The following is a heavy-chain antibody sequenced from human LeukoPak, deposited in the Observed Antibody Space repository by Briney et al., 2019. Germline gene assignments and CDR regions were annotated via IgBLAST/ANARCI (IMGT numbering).Heavy chain of an antibody. CDR2: IYYSGST. J-gene: IGHJ2*01. D-gene: IGHD3-22*01. CDR3: ARHGIVVVTTSYWYFDL. V-gene: IGHV4-59*08. Sequence: PSETLSLTCTVSGGSISSYYWSWIRQPPGKGLEWIGYIYYSGSTNYNPSLKSRVTISVDTSKNQFSLKLSSVTAADTAVYYCARHGIVVVTTSYWYFDLWGRGTLATVSS. CDR1: GGSISSYY.